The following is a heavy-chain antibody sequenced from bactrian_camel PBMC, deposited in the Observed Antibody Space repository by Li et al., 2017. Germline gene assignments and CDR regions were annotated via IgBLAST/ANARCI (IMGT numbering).Heavy chain of an antibody. CDR1: GYSFSRNC. CDR3: AASLSFYCPMAATRKITARSFRA. V-gene: IGHV3S6*01. Sequence: HVQLVESGGGLVQPGGSLRLSCAASGYSFSRNCMGWFRQAPGREREGVAGLYVTDNTTYYADSVKGRFTISQDVAENTMYLQMNALKPEDSAVYYCAASLSFYCPMAATRKITARSFRAWGQGTQVTVS. CDR2: LYVTDNTT. J-gene: IGHJ6*01. D-gene: IGHD1*01.